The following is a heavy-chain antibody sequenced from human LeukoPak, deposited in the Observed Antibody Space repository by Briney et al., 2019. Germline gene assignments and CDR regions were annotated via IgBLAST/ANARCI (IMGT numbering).Heavy chain of an antibody. J-gene: IGHJ4*02. Sequence: GRSLRLSCTASGFTFGDYAMSWVRQAPGKGLEWVGFIRSKAYGGTTEYAASVKGRFTISRDDSKSIAYLQMNSLKTEDTAGYYCTTRIAVAGLFFDYWGQGTLVTVSS. CDR1: GFTFGDYA. CDR3: TTRIAVAGLFFDY. D-gene: IGHD6-19*01. V-gene: IGHV3-49*04. CDR2: IRSKAYGGTT.